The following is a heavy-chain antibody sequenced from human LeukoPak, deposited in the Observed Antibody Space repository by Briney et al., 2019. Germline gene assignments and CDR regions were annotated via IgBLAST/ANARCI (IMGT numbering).Heavy chain of an antibody. CDR2: ISSNGGST. CDR3: AREGLYSSSWYAPCDY. D-gene: IGHD6-13*01. J-gene: IGHJ4*02. CDR1: GFTFSSYA. Sequence: GGSLRLSCAASGFTFSSYAMHWVRQAPGKGLEYVSAISSNGGSTYYANSVKGRFTISRDNSKNTLYLQMGSLRAEDMAVYYCAREGLYSSSWYAPCDYWGQGTLVTVSS. V-gene: IGHV3-64*01.